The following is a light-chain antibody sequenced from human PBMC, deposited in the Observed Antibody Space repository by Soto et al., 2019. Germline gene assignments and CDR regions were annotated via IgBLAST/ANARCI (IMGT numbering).Light chain of an antibody. V-gene: IGKV3-20*01. CDR3: QQCGSSPIT. CDR2: GAS. CDR1: QSVSSSY. Sequence: EIVLTQSPGTLSLSPGERATLSCRASQSVSSSYVAWYQQKPGQAPRLRIYGASRRATGIPDRFSGSGSGTDFTLTISRLEPEDFAVYYCQQCGSSPITFGQGTRLEIK. J-gene: IGKJ5*01.